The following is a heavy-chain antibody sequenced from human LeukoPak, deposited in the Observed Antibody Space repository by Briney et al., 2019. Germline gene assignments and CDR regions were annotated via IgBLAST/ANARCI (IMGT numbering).Heavy chain of an antibody. CDR2: INHSGST. V-gene: IGHV4-34*01. J-gene: IGHJ4*02. CDR3: ARQQWLVLGRNYYFDY. D-gene: IGHD6-19*01. Sequence: SETLSLTCAVYGGSFSGYYWGWIRQPPGKGLEWIGEINHSGSTNYNPSLKSRVTISVDTSKNQFSLKLSSVTAADTAVYYCARQQWLVLGRNYYFDYWGQGTLVTVSS. CDR1: GGSFSGYY.